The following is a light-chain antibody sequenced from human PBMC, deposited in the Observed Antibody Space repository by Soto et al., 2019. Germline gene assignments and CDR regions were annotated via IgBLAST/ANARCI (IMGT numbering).Light chain of an antibody. CDR1: SSDIGGYNY. Sequence: QSVLTQPASVSGSPGQSLTISCTGTSSDIGGYNYVSWYQQHPGKAPKLMIYDVIARPSGVSNRFSGSKSGNTASLTISGLQAEDEADYYCSSYISTSTLVLGTGTKVTVL. J-gene: IGLJ1*01. CDR3: SSYISTSTLV. V-gene: IGLV2-14*01. CDR2: DVI.